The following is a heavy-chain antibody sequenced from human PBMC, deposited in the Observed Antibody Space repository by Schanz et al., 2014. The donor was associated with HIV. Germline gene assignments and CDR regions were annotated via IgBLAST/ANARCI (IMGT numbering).Heavy chain of an antibody. Sequence: QVQLVESGGGVVQPGRSLRLSCAASAFTFRSYALHWVRQAPGKGLEWVAVISYDGGNKYYADSVKGRFTISRDNSKNTLYLQMNSLRAEDTAVYYCARDVTRNYDFWSGYYAAYGMDVWGQGTTVTVSS. J-gene: IGHJ6*02. V-gene: IGHV3-30*04. D-gene: IGHD3-3*01. CDR2: ISYDGGNK. CDR3: ARDVTRNYDFWSGYYAAYGMDV. CDR1: AFTFRSYA.